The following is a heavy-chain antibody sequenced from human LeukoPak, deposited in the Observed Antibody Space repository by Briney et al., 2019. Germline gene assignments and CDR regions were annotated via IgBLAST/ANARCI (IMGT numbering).Heavy chain of an antibody. CDR2: IYYSGST. V-gene: IGHV4-59*01. CDR1: GGSISSYY. D-gene: IGHD3-16*01. CDR3: AREGGQGFDY. J-gene: IGHJ4*02. Sequence: SETLSLTCTVSGGSISSYYWSWIWQPPGKGLEWIGYIYYSGSTNYNPSLKSRVTISVDTSKNQFSLKLSSVTAADTAVYYCAREGGQGFDYWGQGTLVTVSS.